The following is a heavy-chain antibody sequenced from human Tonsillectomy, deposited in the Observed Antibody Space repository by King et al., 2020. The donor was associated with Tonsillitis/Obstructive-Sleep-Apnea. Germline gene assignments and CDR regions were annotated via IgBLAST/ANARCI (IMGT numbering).Heavy chain of an antibody. D-gene: IGHD6-13*01. CDR1: GYTLTELS. CDR2: FDPEDGET. J-gene: IGHJ1*01. CDR3: ATDPHGTAGGTEYVQN. Sequence: QLVQSGAEVKKPGASVKVSCKVSGYTLTELSMHWVRQAPGKGLEWMGGFDPEDGETIYAQKFQGRVTMTEDTSTDTASLELSSLRSEDTAVYYCATDPHGTAGGTEYVQNWGQGTLVTVSS. V-gene: IGHV1-24*01.